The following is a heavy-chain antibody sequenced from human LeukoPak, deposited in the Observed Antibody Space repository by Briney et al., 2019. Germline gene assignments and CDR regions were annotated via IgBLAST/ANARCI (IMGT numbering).Heavy chain of an antibody. J-gene: IGHJ4*02. CDR2: MNPKSGNQ. CDR3: ARAPAKQKAARQDFDY. Sequence: ASVSLSCAASGYTFTIYDINWVGRAGGQEGGWMGWMNPKSGNQCYAQKFKGRVAMARNTSTSTAYMELSSLRSEHTAVYYCARAPAKQKAARQDFDYWGQGTLVTVSS. D-gene: IGHD6-6*01. V-gene: IGHV1-8*01. CDR1: GYTFTIYD.